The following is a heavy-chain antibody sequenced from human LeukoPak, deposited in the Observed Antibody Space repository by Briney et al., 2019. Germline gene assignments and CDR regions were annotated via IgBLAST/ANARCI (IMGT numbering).Heavy chain of an antibody. J-gene: IGHJ2*01. D-gene: IGHD4-17*01. CDR3: ARAPTVPDWYFDL. CDR1: GGSISGSY. Sequence: SETLSLTCTVSGGSISGSYWSWIRQPPGKGLERIGYIYYTGSTNYNPSLVSRVTLSVDTSKKQFSLKVISVTAADTAVYYCARAPTVPDWYFDLWGRGTLVTVSS. V-gene: IGHV4-59*01. CDR2: IYYTGST.